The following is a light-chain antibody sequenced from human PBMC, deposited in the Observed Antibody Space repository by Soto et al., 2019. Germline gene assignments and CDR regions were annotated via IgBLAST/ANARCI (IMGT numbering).Light chain of an antibody. CDR3: CSDAGSNYV. CDR2: EVS. V-gene: IGLV2-23*02. CDR1: SSDVGNYNL. Sequence: QSALTQPASVSGSPGQSITISCTGTSSDVGNYNLVSWYQHHPGKAPKLMIYEVSKRPSGVSHRFSGSKSGDTASLTISGLQAEDEADYYCCSDAGSNYVFGTGTKVTVL. J-gene: IGLJ1*01.